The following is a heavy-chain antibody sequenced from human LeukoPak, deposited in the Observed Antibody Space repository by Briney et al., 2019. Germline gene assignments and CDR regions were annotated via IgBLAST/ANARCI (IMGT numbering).Heavy chain of an antibody. J-gene: IGHJ4*02. CDR1: GFTFSSYS. Sequence: GGSLRLSCAASGFTFSSYSMNWVRQVPGKGLEWVAYIRSSGNTIYYADSVKGRFTISRDNAKNSLYLQMNSLRAEDTAVYYCVRDPDALDYWGQGTLVTVSS. CDR2: IRSSGNTI. V-gene: IGHV3-48*04. CDR3: VRDPDALDY.